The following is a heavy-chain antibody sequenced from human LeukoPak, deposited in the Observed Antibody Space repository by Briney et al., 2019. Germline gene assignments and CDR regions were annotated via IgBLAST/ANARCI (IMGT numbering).Heavy chain of an antibody. V-gene: IGHV3-23*01. J-gene: IGHJ4*02. CDR2: ISGSGGST. Sequence: GGSLRLSCAASGFTFSSYAMSWVRQAPGKGLEWVSAISGSGGSTYYADSVKGRFTISRDNSKNTLYLQMNSLRAEDTAVYYCAKPRYCSGGSCYSVFYYWGQGTLVTVSS. CDR3: AKPRYCSGGSCYSVFYY. CDR1: GFTFSSYA. D-gene: IGHD2-15*01.